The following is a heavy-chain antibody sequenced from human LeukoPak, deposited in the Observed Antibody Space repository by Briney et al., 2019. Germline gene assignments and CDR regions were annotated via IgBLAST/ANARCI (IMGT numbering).Heavy chain of an antibody. CDR1: DVSFTNYY. Sequence: SETLSLTCAVSDVSFTNYYWTWIRQSPGKGLEWLGEISHTGTAHYNPSLKSRVTISVDTSKNQFSLKLSSVTAADTAVYYCARREYYYGSGNVDNWFDPWGQGTLVTVSS. CDR2: ISHTGTA. D-gene: IGHD3-10*01. V-gene: IGHV4-34*01. J-gene: IGHJ5*02. CDR3: ARREYYYGSGNVDNWFDP.